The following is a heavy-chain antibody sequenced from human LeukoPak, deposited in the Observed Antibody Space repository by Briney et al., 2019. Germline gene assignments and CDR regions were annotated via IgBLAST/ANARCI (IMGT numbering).Heavy chain of an antibody. Sequence: GGSLRLSCAASGFTFSSYGMHWVRQAPGKGLEWVAVIWYDGSNKYYADSVKGRFTISRDNSKNTLYLQMNSLRAEDTAVYYCARDLEQRGYSYGYSYWGQGTLVTVSS. CDR2: IWYDGSNK. CDR3: ARDLEQRGYSYGYSY. CDR1: GFTFSSYG. J-gene: IGHJ4*02. D-gene: IGHD5-18*01. V-gene: IGHV3-33*01.